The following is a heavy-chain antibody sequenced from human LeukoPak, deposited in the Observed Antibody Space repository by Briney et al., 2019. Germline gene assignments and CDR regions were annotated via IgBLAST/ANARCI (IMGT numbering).Heavy chain of an antibody. Sequence: SETLSLTCAVYGRSFSGYYWTWIRQPPGKGLEWIGEINHSGSTNYNPSLKSRVTISVDTSKNQFSLKLSSVTAADTAVYYCARGASSWYRKFRDFDYWGQGTLVTVSS. J-gene: IGHJ4*02. D-gene: IGHD6-13*01. CDR3: ARGASSWYRKFRDFDY. CDR1: GRSFSGYY. V-gene: IGHV4-34*01. CDR2: INHSGST.